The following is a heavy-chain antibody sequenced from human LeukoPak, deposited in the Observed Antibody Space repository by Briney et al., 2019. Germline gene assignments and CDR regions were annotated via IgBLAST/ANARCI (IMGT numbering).Heavy chain of an antibody. Sequence: GGSLRLSCAVSGFIFSSYSMNWVRQAPGKGLEWVSSISSSSSYIYYADSVKGRFTISRDNAKNSLYLQMNSLRAEDTAVYYCARDRVDIVVVPAAPDAFDIWGQGTMVTVSS. CDR1: GFIFSSYS. CDR3: ARDRVDIVVVPAAPDAFDI. V-gene: IGHV3-21*01. J-gene: IGHJ3*02. D-gene: IGHD2-2*01. CDR2: ISSSSSYI.